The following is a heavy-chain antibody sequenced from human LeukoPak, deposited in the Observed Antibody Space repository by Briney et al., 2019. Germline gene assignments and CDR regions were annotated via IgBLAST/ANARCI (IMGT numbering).Heavy chain of an antibody. D-gene: IGHD6-13*01. CDR3: AKVAAAGKYFDY. Sequence: GGSLRLSCAASGFTLSSYAMHWVRQAPGKGLEWVAVISYDGSVEYYADSVKGRFTISRDNSKNTLYLQMNSLRAEDTAVYYCAKVAAAGKYFDYWGQGTLVTVSS. CDR2: ISYDGSVE. CDR1: GFTLSSYA. J-gene: IGHJ4*02. V-gene: IGHV3-30-3*01.